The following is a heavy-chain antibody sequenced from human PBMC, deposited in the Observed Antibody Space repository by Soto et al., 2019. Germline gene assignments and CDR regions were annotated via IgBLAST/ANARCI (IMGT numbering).Heavy chain of an antibody. Sequence: SDTLSLTSSVSGTSISSHNCIWTRQPAGKGPEWVGRINIGGAINYSPSLQTRVTMSIDTAKNPFSLHLRSVTAADTAMYFCARDRGDYNSSWFWYICPWGPGTLVTVS. V-gene: IGHV4-4*07. CDR2: INIGGAI. J-gene: IGHJ1*01. CDR1: GTSISSHN. D-gene: IGHD3-22*01. CDR3: ARDRGDYNSSWFWYICP.